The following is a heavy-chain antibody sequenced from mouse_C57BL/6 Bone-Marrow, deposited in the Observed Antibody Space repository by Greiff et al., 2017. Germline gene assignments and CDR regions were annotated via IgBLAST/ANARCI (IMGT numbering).Heavy chain of an antibody. V-gene: IGHV1-55*01. Sequence: QVQLQQPGAELVKPGASVKMSCKASGYTFTSYWITWVKQRPGQGLEWIGDIYPGSGSTNYTEKFKIKATLTVATTSSTAYMQLSSLTSEDSADYYCARTGPLLRFAYWGQGTLVTVAA. CDR2: IYPGSGST. CDR3: ARTGPLLRFAY. CDR1: GYTFTSYW. D-gene: IGHD1-1*01. J-gene: IGHJ3*01.